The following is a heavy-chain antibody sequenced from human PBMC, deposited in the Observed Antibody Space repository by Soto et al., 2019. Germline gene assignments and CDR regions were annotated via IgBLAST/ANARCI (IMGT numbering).Heavy chain of an antibody. CDR2: VYYGGRS. CDR1: SAPVSSTTYT. V-gene: IGHV4-39*01. Sequence: SETLSLTCTVSSAPVSSTTYTWGWIRQPPGKGLEWVASVYYGGRSYYNPSLNSRVTISVDTSKNQFSLKMTSVTAADTAVYYCARGDDILTGMDVWGQGTTVTVSS. CDR3: ARGDDILTGMDV. J-gene: IGHJ6*02. D-gene: IGHD3-9*01.